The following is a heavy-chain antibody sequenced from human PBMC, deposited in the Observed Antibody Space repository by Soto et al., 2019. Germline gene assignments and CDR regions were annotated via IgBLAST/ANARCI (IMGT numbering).Heavy chain of an antibody. CDR3: AREVLRFLEWPHESNWFDP. CDR1: GFTFSSYS. J-gene: IGHJ5*02. V-gene: IGHV3-21*01. D-gene: IGHD3-3*01. CDR2: ISSSSYI. Sequence: GGSLRLSCAASGFTFSSYSMNWVRQAPGKGLEWVSSISSSSYIYYADSVKGRFTISRDNAKNSLYLQMNSLRAEDTAVYYCAREVLRFLEWPHESNWFDPWGQGTLVTVSS.